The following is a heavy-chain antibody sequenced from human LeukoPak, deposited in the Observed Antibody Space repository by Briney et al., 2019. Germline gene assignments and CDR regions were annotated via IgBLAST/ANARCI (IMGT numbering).Heavy chain of an antibody. CDR1: GYTFTTYA. D-gene: IGHD3-9*01. V-gene: IGHV1-3*01. CDR3: ARSYDILAGYYYFDY. Sequence: ASVKVSCKASGYTFTTYAMHWVRQAPGQRLEWMGWINAGNGNTKYSQKFQGRVTITRDTSGSTAYMELSSLRSEDTAVYYCARSYDILAGYYYFDYWGQGTLVTVSS. J-gene: IGHJ4*02. CDR2: INAGNGNT.